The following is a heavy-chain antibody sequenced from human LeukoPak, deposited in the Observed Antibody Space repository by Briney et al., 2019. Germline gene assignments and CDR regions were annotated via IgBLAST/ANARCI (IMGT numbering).Heavy chain of an antibody. CDR1: GGSISSSSYY. Sequence: PSETLSLTCTVSGGSISSSSYYWGWIRQPPGKGLEWIGSIYYSGSTYYNPSLKSRVTISVDTSKNQFSLKLSSVTAADTAVYYCARGVNWLRPLDYWGQGTLVTVSS. CDR3: ARGVNWLRPLDY. V-gene: IGHV4-39*07. CDR2: IYYSGST. D-gene: IGHD5-12*01. J-gene: IGHJ4*02.